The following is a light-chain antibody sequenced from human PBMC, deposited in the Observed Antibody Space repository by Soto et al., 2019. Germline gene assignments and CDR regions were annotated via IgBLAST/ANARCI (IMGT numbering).Light chain of an antibody. J-gene: IGKJ4*01. V-gene: IGKV3-15*01. CDR1: QSINSN. CDR3: QQYNNWPRAN. Sequence: IVMTQSPATLSVSPGERATLSCRASQSINSNLAWYQQKPGQAPRLLMFRASIRATGFPARFSGSGSGTEFNITISSLQSEDSPIYYCQQYNNWPRANFGGGTKVDI. CDR2: RAS.